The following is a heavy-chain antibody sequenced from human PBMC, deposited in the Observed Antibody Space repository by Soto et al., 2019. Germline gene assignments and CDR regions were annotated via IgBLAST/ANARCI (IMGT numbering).Heavy chain of an antibody. CDR2: IIPIFGTA. CDR3: ARDGYCSSTSCSEAEYFQH. D-gene: IGHD2-2*03. V-gene: IGHV1-69*13. Sequence: SVKVSCKASGGTFSSYAISWVRQAPGQGLEWMGGIIPIFGTANYAQKFQGRVTITADESTSTAYMELSSLRSEDTAVYYCARDGYCSSTSCSEAEYFQHWGQGTLVTVSS. CDR1: GGTFSSYA. J-gene: IGHJ1*01.